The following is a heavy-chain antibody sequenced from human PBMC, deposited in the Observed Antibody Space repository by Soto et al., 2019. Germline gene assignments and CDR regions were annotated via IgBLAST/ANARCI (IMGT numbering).Heavy chain of an antibody. CDR2: IRSKANSYAT. D-gene: IGHD1-7*01. V-gene: IGHV3-73*01. CDR3: FRENYFSSPGMDV. Sequence: PGGSLRLSCAGSGFAFSGATIHWVRQASGKGLEWVGRIRSKANSYATAYAAAVEGRFIISRDDSKTTAYLQMSSLKIEDTAVYYCFRENYFSSPGMDVWGQGTTVTVSS. J-gene: IGHJ6*02. CDR1: GFAFSGAT.